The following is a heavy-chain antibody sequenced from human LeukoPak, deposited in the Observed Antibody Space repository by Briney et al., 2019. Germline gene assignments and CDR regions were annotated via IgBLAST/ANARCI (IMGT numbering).Heavy chain of an antibody. CDR2: MNPNSGNT. D-gene: IGHD3-10*01. J-gene: IGHJ3*02. CDR1: GCTFTSYD. CDR3: VRFPKHDYGSGSYYAFDI. Sequence: ASVKVSCKASGCTFTSYDINWVRQATGQGLEWMGWMNPNSGNTGYAQKFQGRVTMTRNTSISTAYMELSSLRSEDTAVYYCVRFPKHDYGSGSYYAFDIWGQGTMVTVSS. V-gene: IGHV1-8*01.